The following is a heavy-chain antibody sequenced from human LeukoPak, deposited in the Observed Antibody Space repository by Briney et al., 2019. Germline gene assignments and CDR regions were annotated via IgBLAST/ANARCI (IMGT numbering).Heavy chain of an antibody. Sequence: ASVKVSCKASGYTFTSYGIGWVRQAPGQGLEWMGWISAYNGHTNYAQKLQGRVTMTTDTSTSTAYMELRSLRSDDTAVYYCARGGRWELPRPYAFDIWGQGTMVTASS. CDR2: ISAYNGHT. J-gene: IGHJ3*02. CDR1: GYTFTSYG. D-gene: IGHD1-26*01. CDR3: ARGGRWELPRPYAFDI. V-gene: IGHV1-18*01.